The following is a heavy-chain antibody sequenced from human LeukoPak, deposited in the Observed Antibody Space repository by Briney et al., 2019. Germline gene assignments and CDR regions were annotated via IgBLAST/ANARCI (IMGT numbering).Heavy chain of an antibody. CDR3: AQGYCSSTSCLGLYAFDI. D-gene: IGHD2-2*01. V-gene: IGHV6-1*01. J-gene: IGHJ3*02. CDR2: TYYRSKWYN. Sequence: SQTLSLTCAISGDSVSSNSAAWNWIRQSPSRGLEWLGRTYYRSKWYNDYAVSVKSRITINPDTSKNQFSLQLNSVTPEDTAVYYCAQGYCSSTSCLGLYAFDIWGQGTMVIVSS. CDR1: GDSVSSNSAA.